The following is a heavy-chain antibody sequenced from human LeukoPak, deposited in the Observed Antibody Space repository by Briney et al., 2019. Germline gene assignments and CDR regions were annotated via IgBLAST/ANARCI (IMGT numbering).Heavy chain of an antibody. D-gene: IGHD3-10*01. CDR2: IWPDGSDK. CDR3: GRWGVNAGLDR. CDR1: GFTFSDYW. J-gene: IGHJ5*02. V-gene: IGHV3-7*01. Sequence: GSLRLSCAASGFTFSDYWMAWVRQAPGKGLEWVANIWPDGSDKYHVDSVRGRFTISRDNAQNSLNLQMNILRAEDSGVYYCGRWGVNAGLDRWGQGTLVIVSS.